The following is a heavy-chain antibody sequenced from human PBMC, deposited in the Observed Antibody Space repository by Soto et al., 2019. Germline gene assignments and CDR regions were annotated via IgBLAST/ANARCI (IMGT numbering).Heavy chain of an antibody. CDR2: LNGGTGQT. D-gene: IGHD1-1*01. CDR1: GYTFSTYA. V-gene: IGHV1-3*01. CDR3: ARGKGMEENYYYYGMDI. J-gene: IGHJ6*02. Sequence: ASVKVSCKASGYTFSTYAIHWVRQAPGQSLEWMGWLNGGTGQTRYSQRFQDRVTIARDTSASTAYMEVSSLRPEDTAVYYCARGKGMEENYYYYGMDIWGQGTTVTV.